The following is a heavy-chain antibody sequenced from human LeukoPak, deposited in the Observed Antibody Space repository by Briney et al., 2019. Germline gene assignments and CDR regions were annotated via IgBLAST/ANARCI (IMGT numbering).Heavy chain of an antibody. D-gene: IGHD1-26*01. J-gene: IGHJ5*02. CDR1: GGSFSGYY. CDR2: IKHSGNT. Sequence: SETLSLTCAVYGGSFSGYYWSWIRQPTGKGLEWIGEIKHSGNTNYNPSLKSRVTISVATSKNQFSLKLSSVTAADTAVYYCARGCGGSYSRWFDPWGQGTLVTVSS. CDR3: ARGCGGSYSRWFDP. V-gene: IGHV4-34*01.